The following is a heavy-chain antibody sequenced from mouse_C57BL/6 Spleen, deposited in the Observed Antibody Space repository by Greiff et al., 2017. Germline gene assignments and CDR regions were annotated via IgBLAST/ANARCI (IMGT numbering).Heavy chain of an antibody. Sequence: EVKLQESGPELVKPGASVKMSCKASGYTFTDYNMHWVKQSHGKSLEWIGYINPNNGGTSYNQKFKGKATLTVNKSSSTAYMELRSLTSEDSAVYYCARIWIYYYAMDYWGQGTSVTVSS. CDR3: ARIWIYYYAMDY. J-gene: IGHJ4*01. D-gene: IGHD1-1*02. CDR1: GYTFTDYN. V-gene: IGHV1-22*01. CDR2: INPNNGGT.